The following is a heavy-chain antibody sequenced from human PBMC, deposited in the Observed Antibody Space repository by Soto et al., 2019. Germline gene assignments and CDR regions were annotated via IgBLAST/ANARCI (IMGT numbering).Heavy chain of an antibody. D-gene: IGHD4-4*01. Sequence: PGGYLRLSCGASGFTLSSYAFNWVRQAPGKGLEWVSSISVIGDHTFYADSVKGRFTISRDNAKNSLFLELTSLRADDTAVYFFARASKNRQEGMDVWGPGTTVSVSS. CDR1: GFTLSSYA. V-gene: IGHV3-21*01. CDR2: ISVIGDHT. J-gene: IGHJ6*02. CDR3: ARASKNRQEGMDV.